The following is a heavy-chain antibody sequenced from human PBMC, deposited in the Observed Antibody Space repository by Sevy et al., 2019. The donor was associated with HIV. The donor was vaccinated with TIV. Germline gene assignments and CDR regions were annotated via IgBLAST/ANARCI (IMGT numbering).Heavy chain of an antibody. CDR2: ISDRSDTI. CDR1: GFIFSNYY. V-gene: IGHV3-48*01. Sequence: GGSLRLSCAASGFIFSNYYMTWVRQAPGKGLEWVSYISDRSDTISYADSVKGRFTSSRDKAKNALYLQMSSLGGEDTAVYYCARVRDRYCSGGSCYYGYFFDYWGQGTLVTVSS. D-gene: IGHD2-15*01. J-gene: IGHJ4*02. CDR3: ARVRDRYCSGGSCYYGYFFDY.